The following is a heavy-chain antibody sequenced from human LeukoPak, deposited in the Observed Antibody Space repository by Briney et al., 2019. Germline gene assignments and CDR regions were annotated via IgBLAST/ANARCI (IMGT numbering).Heavy chain of an antibody. CDR3: ASTTTLTQQNWYIDL. CDR2: IWYDGSNK. Sequence: PGRSLRLSCAASGFTFSSYGMHWVRQAPGKGLEWVAVIWYDGSNKYYADSVKGRFTISRDNSKNTLYLQMNSLRAEDTAVYYCASTTTLTQQNWYIDLWGRGTLVTVSS. V-gene: IGHV3-33*01. D-gene: IGHD4-11*01. J-gene: IGHJ2*01. CDR1: GFTFSSYG.